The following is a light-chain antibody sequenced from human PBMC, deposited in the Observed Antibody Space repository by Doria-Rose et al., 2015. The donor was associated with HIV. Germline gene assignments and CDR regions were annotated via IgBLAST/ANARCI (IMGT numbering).Light chain of an antibody. CDR2: DGS. J-gene: IGKJ1*01. CDR1: QSFSSTY. Sequence: TQSPGTLSLSPGERATLSCRASQSFSSTYLARYQQKPGQAPSLLIYDGSTRATGIPDRFSASGSGTDFTLTINRLEPEDFALYYCHQYGISWTFGQGTMVEI. V-gene: IGKV3-20*01. CDR3: HQYGISWT.